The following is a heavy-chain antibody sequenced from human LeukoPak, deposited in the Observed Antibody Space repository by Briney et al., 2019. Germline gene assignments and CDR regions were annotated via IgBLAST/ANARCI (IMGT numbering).Heavy chain of an antibody. V-gene: IGHV3-33*01. D-gene: IGHD3-22*01. CDR1: GFTFSSYG. J-gene: IGHJ4*02. Sequence: GGSLRLSCAASGFTFSSYGMHWVRQAPGKGLEWVAVIWYDGSNKYYADSVKGRFTISRDNSKNTLYLQMNSLRAEDTAVYYCARDTHGYYYDSSGYYFDYWGQGTLVTVSS. CDR2: IWYDGSNK. CDR3: ARDTHGYYYDSSGYYFDY.